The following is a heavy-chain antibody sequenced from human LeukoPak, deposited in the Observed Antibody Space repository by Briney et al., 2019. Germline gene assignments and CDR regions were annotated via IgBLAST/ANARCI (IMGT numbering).Heavy chain of an antibody. CDR3: ARYGSGSSDVDY. J-gene: IGHJ4*02. CDR2: MNPNSGNT. CDR1: GYTFTSYD. D-gene: IGHD3-10*01. V-gene: IGHV1-8*03. Sequence: ASVKVSCKASGYTFTSYDINWVRQATGQGLEWMGWMNPNSGNTGYAQKFQGRVTITRNTSISTAYMELSSLRSEDTAVYYCARYGSGSSDVDYWGQGTLLTVSS.